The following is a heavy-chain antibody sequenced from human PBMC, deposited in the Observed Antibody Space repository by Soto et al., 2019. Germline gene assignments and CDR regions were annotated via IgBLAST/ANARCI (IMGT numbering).Heavy chain of an antibody. D-gene: IGHD1-1*01. V-gene: IGHV4-30-4*01. CDR3: ARGGGTGTGALDV. CDR2: IHYGGTS. Sequence: QVGLQETGPGLVKPSQTLSLTCAVSGDSISGRDFYWDWIRQSPGKGPEWIGYIHYGGTSYSNTYLQSRVTFSIDPSRNQFSLSSTSATAADAEVYYCARGGGTGTGALDVWGRGTMVIVSS. CDR1: GDSISGRDFY. J-gene: IGHJ3*01.